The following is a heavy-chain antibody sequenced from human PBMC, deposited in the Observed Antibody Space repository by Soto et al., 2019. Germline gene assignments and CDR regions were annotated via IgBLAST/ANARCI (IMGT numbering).Heavy chain of an antibody. CDR3: VRQGFGGLHGLVDV. CDR2: IYYSGST. V-gene: IGHV4-59*08. J-gene: IGHJ6*02. D-gene: IGHD3-10*01. CDR1: GGSISSYY. Sequence: SETLYLANTVSGGSISSYYWSWIRQPPGKGLEWIGYIYYSGSTNYNPSLKSRVTISLDTSKSQFSLKLPSVTATDTGVYYCVRQGFGGLHGLVDVWGQGNTVSVSS.